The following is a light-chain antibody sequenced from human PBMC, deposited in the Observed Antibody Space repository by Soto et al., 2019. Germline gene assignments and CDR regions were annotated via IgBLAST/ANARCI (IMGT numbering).Light chain of an antibody. CDR2: GAS. J-gene: IGKJ1*01. CDR3: QHYNNWPPWT. V-gene: IGKV3-15*01. CDR1: QSISSN. Sequence: EIVMTQSPATLSVSPGGRATLSCRASQSISSNLAWYQQKPGQAPRLVIYGASIRATGIPARFSGSGSGTEFTLTISSLQSEDFAIYYCQHYNNWPPWTFGQGTKVEIK.